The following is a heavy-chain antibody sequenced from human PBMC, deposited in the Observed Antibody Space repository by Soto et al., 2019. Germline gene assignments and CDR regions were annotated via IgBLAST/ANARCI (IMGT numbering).Heavy chain of an antibody. D-gene: IGHD4-17*01. J-gene: IGHJ4*02. V-gene: IGHV3-23*01. CDR2: ISGSGGST. CDR1: GFTFSNYV. Sequence: PGGSLRLSCEASGFTFSNYVMSWVRQAPGKGLEWVSAISGSGGSTYYADSVKGRFTISRDNSKNTLYLQMNSLRAEDTAVYYCAKDDYGGNSDYWGQGTLVTVSS. CDR3: AKDDYGGNSDY.